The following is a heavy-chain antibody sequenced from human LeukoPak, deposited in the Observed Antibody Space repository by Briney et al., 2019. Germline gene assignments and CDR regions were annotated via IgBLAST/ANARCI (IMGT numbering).Heavy chain of an antibody. Sequence: ASVKVSCKASGYTFTGYYMHWVRQAPGQGLEWMGWINPNSGGTNYAQKFQGWVTMTRDTSISTAYMELSRLRSGDTAVYYCARRHCTNGVCYYFDYWGQGTLVTVS. CDR1: GYTFTGYY. CDR2: INPNSGGT. V-gene: IGHV1-2*04. D-gene: IGHD2-8*01. J-gene: IGHJ4*02. CDR3: ARRHCTNGVCYYFDY.